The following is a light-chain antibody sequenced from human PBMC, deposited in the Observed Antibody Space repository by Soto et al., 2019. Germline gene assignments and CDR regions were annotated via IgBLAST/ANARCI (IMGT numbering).Light chain of an antibody. J-gene: IGKJ1*01. V-gene: IGKV1-9*01. CDR2: AAS. CDR1: QGISSF. Sequence: IQLTQSPSSLSASVGDSVTITCRASQGISSFLAWYQQKPGKAPKLLIYAASTLQSGVPSRFSGSGSGTDFTLAISSLQPEDFGTYYCQQCYMGWTFGQGTKVDIK. CDR3: QQCYMGWT.